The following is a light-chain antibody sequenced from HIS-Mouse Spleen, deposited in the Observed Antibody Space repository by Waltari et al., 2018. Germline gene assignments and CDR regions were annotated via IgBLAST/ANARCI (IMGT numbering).Light chain of an antibody. J-gene: IGKJ4*01. V-gene: IGKV1-9*01. CDR3: QXLXXXXXX. CDR1: QXISSX. Sequence: DIQLTXXXXXMXASVGDXXTITXRASQXISSXLAXYQQKPGKAXXLLIXAASTLXSGVPSRXXXXXXXXEFTLTIXSLQPXDFATXXCQXLXXXXXXFXGGTXVEX. CDR2: AAS.